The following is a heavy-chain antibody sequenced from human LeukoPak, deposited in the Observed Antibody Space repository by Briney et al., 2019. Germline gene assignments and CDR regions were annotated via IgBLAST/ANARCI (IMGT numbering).Heavy chain of an antibody. V-gene: IGHV1-24*01. CDR2: FDPEDGET. D-gene: IGHD6-13*01. J-gene: IGHJ4*02. Sequence: AAVKVSCKVSGYTLPELSMHWVRQAPGEGRGWMGGFDPEDGETIYAQKFQGRVTMTEDTSTGTAYMGLSSLRSDDTAVYYCATNSKAAAGTFAFSDYWGQGTLVTVSS. CDR3: ATNSKAAAGTFAFSDY. CDR1: GYTLPELS.